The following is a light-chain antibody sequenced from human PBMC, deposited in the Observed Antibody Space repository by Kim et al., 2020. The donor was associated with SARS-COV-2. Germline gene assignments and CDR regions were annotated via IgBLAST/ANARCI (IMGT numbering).Light chain of an antibody. Sequence: EIVLTQSPGTLSLSPGERATLSCRASQSVSSSYLAWYQQKPGQAPRLLIYGASSRAAGIPDMFGGSGSGTDFTLTISRLEPEDFAVYYCQQYGSSPRTFGQGTKVDIK. CDR1: QSVSSSY. CDR3: QQYGSSPRT. CDR2: GAS. V-gene: IGKV3-20*01. J-gene: IGKJ1*01.